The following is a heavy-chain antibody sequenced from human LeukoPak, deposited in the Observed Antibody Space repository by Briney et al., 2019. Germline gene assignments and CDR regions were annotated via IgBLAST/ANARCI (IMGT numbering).Heavy chain of an antibody. J-gene: IGHJ4*02. CDR3: AREEATYYYDSSGFGD. CDR1: DGSISSGSYY. Sequence: PSQTLSLTCTVSDGSISSGSYYWSWIRQPAGKGLEWIGLIYTSGSTNYNPSLKSRVTISVDTSKNQFSLKLSSVTAADTAVYYCAREEATYYYDSSGFGDWGQGTLVTVSS. D-gene: IGHD3-22*01. CDR2: IYTSGST. V-gene: IGHV4-61*02.